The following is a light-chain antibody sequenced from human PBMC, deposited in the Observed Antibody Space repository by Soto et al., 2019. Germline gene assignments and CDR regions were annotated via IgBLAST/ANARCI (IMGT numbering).Light chain of an antibody. CDR2: KAS. V-gene: IGKV1-5*03. Sequence: DIQMTQSPSTLSASVGDRVTITCRASQSISSWLAWYQQKPGKAPKLLINKASSLESGVPSRFSGSGSETEFTLTISRLQPDNFATYYCQHFNSYPWTFGQGTKVEIK. CDR1: QSISSW. J-gene: IGKJ1*01. CDR3: QHFNSYPWT.